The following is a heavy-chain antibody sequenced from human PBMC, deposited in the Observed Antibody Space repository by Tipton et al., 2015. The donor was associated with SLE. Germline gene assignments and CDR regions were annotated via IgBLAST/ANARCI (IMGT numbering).Heavy chain of an antibody. CDR1: GGSFSGYY. V-gene: IGHV4-34*01. D-gene: IGHD5-12*01. J-gene: IGHJ6*03. CDR3: ARVSGGYDYDYYYYYMDV. Sequence: LRLSCAVYGGSFSGYYWSWIRQPPGKGLEWIGEINHSGSTNYNPSLKSRVTISVDTSKNQFSLKLSSVTAADTAVYYCARVSGGYDYDYYYYYMDVWGKGTTVTVSS. CDR2: INHSGST.